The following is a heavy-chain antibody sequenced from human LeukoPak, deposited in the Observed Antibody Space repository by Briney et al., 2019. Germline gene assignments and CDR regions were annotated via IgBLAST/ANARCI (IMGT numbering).Heavy chain of an antibody. J-gene: IGHJ4*02. V-gene: IGHV3-21*01. CDR3: ARDPGGDNAY. Sequence: GGSLRLSCAASGFTFSSYSMNWVRQAPGKGLEWVSSISSSSSYIYYADSVKARFTISRDNSMDTLYLQMNSLRVEDTAVYYCARDPGGDNAYWGQGTLVTVSS. D-gene: IGHD4-17*01. CDR1: GFTFSSYS. CDR2: ISSSSSYI.